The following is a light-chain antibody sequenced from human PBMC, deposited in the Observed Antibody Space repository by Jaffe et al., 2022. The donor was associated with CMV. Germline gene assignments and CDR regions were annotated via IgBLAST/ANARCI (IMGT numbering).Light chain of an antibody. CDR1: SLRRYY. CDR2: GKN. J-gene: IGLJ2*01. CDR3: NSRDNRGNHP. V-gene: IGLV3-19*01. Sequence: SSELTQDPAVSVALGQTVRITCQGDSLRRYYASWYQQKPGQAPVLVIFGKNNRPSGVPDRFSGSSSGDTTSLTITGAQAEDEADYYCNSRDNRGNHPFGGGTKLTVL.